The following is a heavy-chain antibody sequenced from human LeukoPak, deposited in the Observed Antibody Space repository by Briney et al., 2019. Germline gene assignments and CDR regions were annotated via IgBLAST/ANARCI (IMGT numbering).Heavy chain of an antibody. CDR3: ARGENDFWSGYYTRTFDP. D-gene: IGHD3-3*01. CDR2: IYYSGST. V-gene: IGHV4-31*03. J-gene: IGHJ5*02. CDR1: GGSISSGGYY. Sequence: SQTLSLTCTVSGGSISSGGYYWSWIRQHPGKGLEWTGYIYYSGSTYYNPSLKSRVTISVDTSKNQFSLKLSSVTAADTAVYYCARGENDFWSGYYTRTFDPWGQGTLVTVSS.